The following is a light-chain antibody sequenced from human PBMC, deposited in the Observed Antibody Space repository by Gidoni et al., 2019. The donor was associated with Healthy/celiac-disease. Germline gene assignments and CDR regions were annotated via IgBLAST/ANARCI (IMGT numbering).Light chain of an antibody. CDR2: GAS. V-gene: IGKV3-20*01. CDR1: QSVSSSY. Sequence: EIVLTQSPGTLSLSPGERATLSCRASQSVSSSYLAWYQQKPGQAPRLLIYGASSRATGIPDRFSGSGSGTDFTLTISRLEPEDFAVYYCQQYGSSPVTFXQXTRLEIK. CDR3: QQYGSSPVT. J-gene: IGKJ5*01.